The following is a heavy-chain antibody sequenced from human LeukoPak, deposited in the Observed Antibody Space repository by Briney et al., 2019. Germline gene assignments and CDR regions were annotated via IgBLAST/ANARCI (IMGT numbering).Heavy chain of an antibody. J-gene: IGHJ6*02. V-gene: IGHV3-30-3*01. D-gene: IGHD6-6*01. CDR3: ARVHSSSSLYYYGMDV. CDR1: GFTFSSYA. CDR2: ISYDGSNK. Sequence: GGSLRLSCAASGFTFSSYAMHWVRQAPGKGLEGVAVISYDGSNKYYADSVKGRFTISRDNSKNTLYLQMNSLRAEDTAVYYCARVHSSSSLYYYGMDVWGQGTTVTVSS.